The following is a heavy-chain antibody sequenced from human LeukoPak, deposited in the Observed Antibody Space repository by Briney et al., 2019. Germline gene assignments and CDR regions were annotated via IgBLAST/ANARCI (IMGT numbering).Heavy chain of an antibody. CDR2: IYYSGST. CDR3: ARGPIRRDGYNHFDY. V-gene: IGHV4-59*01. CDR1: GGSISSYY. J-gene: IGHJ4*02. D-gene: IGHD5-24*01. Sequence: SETLSLTCTVSGGSISSYYWSWIRQPPGKGLEWIGYIYYSGSTNYNPSLKSRVTISVDTSKYQFSLKLSSVTAADTAVYYCARGPIRRDGYNHFDYWGQGTLVTVSS.